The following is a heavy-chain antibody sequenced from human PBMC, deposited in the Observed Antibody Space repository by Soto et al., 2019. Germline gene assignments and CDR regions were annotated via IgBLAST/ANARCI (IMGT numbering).Heavy chain of an antibody. CDR1: GFTFSDYY. CDR3: ASGTNGAFFVY. V-gene: IGHV3-11*01. CDR2: ISSRSSTI. Sequence: QVQLVESGGDLVKPGGSLRLSCAASGFTFSDYYMSWNRQAPGKGLEWVSYISSRSSTIFYADSVKGRFTISRDNVKNSLYLQMNSLRAEDTAGYYCASGTNGAFFVYWGQGILATVSS. J-gene: IGHJ4*02. D-gene: IGHD2-8*01.